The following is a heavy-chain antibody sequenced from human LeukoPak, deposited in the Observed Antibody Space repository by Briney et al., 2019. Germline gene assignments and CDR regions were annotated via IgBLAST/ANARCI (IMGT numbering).Heavy chain of an antibody. CDR2: INPNSGGT. J-gene: IGHJ4*02. V-gene: IGHV1-2*02. Sequence: GASVKVSCKASGYTFTGYYMHWVRQAPGQGLAWMGWINPNSGGTNYAQKFQGRVTMTRDTSISTAYMELSRLRSDDTAVYYCARGGTSGGWMATFDYWGQGTLVTVSS. CDR1: GYTFTGYY. D-gene: IGHD5-24*01. CDR3: ARGGTSGGWMATFDY.